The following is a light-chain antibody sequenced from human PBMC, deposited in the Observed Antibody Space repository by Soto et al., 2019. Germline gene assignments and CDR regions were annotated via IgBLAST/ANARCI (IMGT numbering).Light chain of an antibody. J-gene: IGKJ2*01. CDR1: QSVSTS. CDR2: SAS. CDR3: HQYIHGYS. Sequence: EVVMTQSPATLSVFPGERVTLSCRASQSVSTSIAWYQQKPGQAPRLLIYSASTRATGIPARFSGSGSGTEFALTISSMQSVDFADYYCHQYIHGYSFGQGTELEIK. V-gene: IGKV3-15*01.